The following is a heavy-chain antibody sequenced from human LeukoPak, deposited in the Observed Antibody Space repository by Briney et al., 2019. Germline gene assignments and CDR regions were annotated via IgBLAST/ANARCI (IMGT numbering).Heavy chain of an antibody. CDR3: AREGKGSSADAFDI. CDR1: GFTLGRHD. Sequence: QSGGSLRLSCTASGFTLGRHDMHWVRQTTGKGLEWVAALASGSQTFYAGSVKGRFTTSRENAENSLFLQMNSLRAGDTAVYYCAREGKGSSADAFDIWGQGTMVTVSS. CDR2: LASGSQT. J-gene: IGHJ3*02. V-gene: IGHV3-13*01. D-gene: IGHD3-10*01.